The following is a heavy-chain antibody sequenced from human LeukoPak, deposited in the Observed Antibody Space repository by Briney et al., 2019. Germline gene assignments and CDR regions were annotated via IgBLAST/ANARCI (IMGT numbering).Heavy chain of an antibody. CDR2: INSDGSST. CDR1: GFTFSSYW. Sequence: GGSLRLSCAASGFTFSSYWMHWVRQAPGKGLVWVSRINSDGSSTSYADSVKGRFTISRDNSKNTLYLQMNSLRAEDTAVYYCAKDRRRGYSYGYDSDYWGQGTLVTVSS. J-gene: IGHJ4*02. D-gene: IGHD5-18*01. CDR3: AKDRRRGYSYGYDSDY. V-gene: IGHV3-74*01.